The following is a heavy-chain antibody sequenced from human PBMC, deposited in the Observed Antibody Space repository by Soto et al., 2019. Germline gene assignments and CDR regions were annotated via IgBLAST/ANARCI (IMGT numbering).Heavy chain of an antibody. CDR3: ARDLNDFRSGFLNWFDP. Sequence: GGSLRLSCVAAGFTFDKYGMHWVRQAPGKGLEWVAVISKDGRNKFYADSVKGRFTISRDNSRNTLFLQMDGLTTEDTAMFYCARDLNDFRSGFLNWFDPWGQGTLVTVSS. D-gene: IGHD3-3*01. CDR1: GFTFDKYG. V-gene: IGHV3-30*03. J-gene: IGHJ5*02. CDR2: ISKDGRNK.